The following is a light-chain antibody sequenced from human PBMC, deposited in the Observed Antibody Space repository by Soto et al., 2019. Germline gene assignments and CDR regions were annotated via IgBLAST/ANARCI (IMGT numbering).Light chain of an antibody. CDR2: GAY. Sequence: EIVLTQSPGTLSLSPGERATLSCRASQNVNSNLAWYQQKPGQPPRLLIYGAYTRATGVPARFSGSGSGTEFTLTINSLQSEDFAVYYCQQYNSWPPLTFGGGTKVDI. V-gene: IGKV3-15*01. J-gene: IGKJ4*01. CDR1: QNVNSN. CDR3: QQYNSWPPLT.